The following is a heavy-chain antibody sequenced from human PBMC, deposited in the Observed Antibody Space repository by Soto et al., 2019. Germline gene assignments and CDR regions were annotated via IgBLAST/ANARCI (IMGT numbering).Heavy chain of an antibody. D-gene: IGHD3-9*01. CDR3: ARGYNFDCLFNIYYYYYGMDV. CDR1: GGSFSGYY. J-gene: IGHJ6*02. Sequence: PSETLSLTCAVYGGSFSGYYWSWIRQPPGKGLEWIGEINHSGSTNYNPSLKSRVTISVDTSKNQFSLKLSSVTAADTAVYYCARGYNFDCLFNIYYYYYGMDVWGQGTTVTVS. V-gene: IGHV4-34*01. CDR2: INHSGST.